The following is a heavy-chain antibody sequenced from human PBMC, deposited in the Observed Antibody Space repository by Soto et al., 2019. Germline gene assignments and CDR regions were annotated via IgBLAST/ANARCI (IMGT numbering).Heavy chain of an antibody. CDR2: INHSGST. J-gene: IGHJ4*02. Sequence: SETLSLTCAVYGGSFSGYYWSWIRQPPGKGLEWIGEINHSGSTNYNPSLKSRVTISVDTSKNQFSLKLSSVTAADTAVYYCARENYGGNFTRDYWGQGTLVTVSS. V-gene: IGHV4-34*01. CDR3: ARENYGGNFTRDY. D-gene: IGHD4-17*01. CDR1: GGSFSGYY.